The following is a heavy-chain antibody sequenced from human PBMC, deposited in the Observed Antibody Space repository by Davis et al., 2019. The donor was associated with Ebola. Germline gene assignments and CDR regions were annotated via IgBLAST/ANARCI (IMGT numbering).Heavy chain of an antibody. D-gene: IGHD2-2*01. CDR3: AREGGGCSSTSCYRGYYYYGMDV. Sequence: GESLKISCAASGFTFSDYYMSWIRQAPGKGLEWVSYISSSSSYTNYADSVKGRFTISRDNAKTSLYLQMNSLRAEDTAVYYCAREGGGCSSTSCYRGYYYYGMDVWGQGTTVTVSS. J-gene: IGHJ6*02. CDR2: ISSSSSYT. V-gene: IGHV3-11*06. CDR1: GFTFSDYY.